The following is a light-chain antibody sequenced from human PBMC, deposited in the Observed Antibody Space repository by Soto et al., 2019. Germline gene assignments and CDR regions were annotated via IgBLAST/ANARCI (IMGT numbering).Light chain of an antibody. CDR2: EVS. CDR1: SSDVGGYNY. Sequence: QSALTQPASVSGSPGQSITISCTGTSSDVGGYNYVSWYQQYPGKAPRLMIYEVSNRPSGVSIRFSGSKSGNTASLTISGLQAEDEADYYCSSYTISNSWVFGGGTQLTVL. V-gene: IGLV2-14*01. J-gene: IGLJ3*02. CDR3: SSYTISNSWV.